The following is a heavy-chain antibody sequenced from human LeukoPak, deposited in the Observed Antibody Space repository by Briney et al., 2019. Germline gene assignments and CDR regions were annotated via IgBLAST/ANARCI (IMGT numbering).Heavy chain of an antibody. CDR3: AYQIDYGDYVGY. CDR2: ISGSGGST. V-gene: IGHV3-23*01. D-gene: IGHD4-17*01. Sequence: GGSLRLSCAASGFTFSSYAMSWVRQAPGKGLEWVSAISGSGGSTYYADSVKGRFTISRDNSKNTLYLQMNSLRAEDTAVYYCAYQIDYGDYVGYWGQGTLVTVSS. J-gene: IGHJ4*02. CDR1: GFTFSSYA.